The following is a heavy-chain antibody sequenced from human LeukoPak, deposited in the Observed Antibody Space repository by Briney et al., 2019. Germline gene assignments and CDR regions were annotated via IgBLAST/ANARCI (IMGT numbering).Heavy chain of an antibody. D-gene: IGHD2-2*01. CDR1: GDTFITNA. CDR3: ARVACSGTTSYCYFDS. V-gene: IGHV1-69*04. Sequence: SVKVSSKASGDTFITNAISWVRQAPGQGLEWMGRITPFLGVTNCAQKFQGRVTITAAKSTSTVYMEVTTLRSEDTAVYYCARVACSGTTSYCYFDSWGQGTLVTVSS. J-gene: IGHJ4*02. CDR2: ITPFLGVT.